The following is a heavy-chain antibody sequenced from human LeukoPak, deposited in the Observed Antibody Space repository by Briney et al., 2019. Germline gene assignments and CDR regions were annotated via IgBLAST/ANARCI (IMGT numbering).Heavy chain of an antibody. CDR3: ARTSREMTTSTGYFDY. V-gene: IGHV1-69*13. D-gene: IGHD5-24*01. J-gene: IGHJ4*02. CDR1: GGTFSSYA. CDR2: IIPIFGTA. Sequence: EASVEVSCKASGGTFSSYAISWVRQAPGQGLEWMGGIIPIFGTANYAQKFQGRVTIAADESTSTAYMELSSLRSEDTAVYYCARTSREMTTSTGYFDYWGQGTLVTVSS.